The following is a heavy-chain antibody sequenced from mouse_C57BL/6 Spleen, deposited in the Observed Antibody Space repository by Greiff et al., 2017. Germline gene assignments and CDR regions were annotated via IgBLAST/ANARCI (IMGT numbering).Heavy chain of an antibody. D-gene: IGHD4-1*01. J-gene: IGHJ1*03. V-gene: IGHV1-64*01. CDR2: IHPNSGST. Sequence: QVQLQQPGAELVKPGASVKLSCKASCYTFTSYWMHWVKQRPGQGLEWIGMIHPNSGSTNYNEKFKSKATLTVDKSSSTAYMQLSSLTSEDSAVYYCARSWDDWYFDVWGTGTTVTVSS. CDR1: CYTFTSYW. CDR3: ARSWDDWYFDV.